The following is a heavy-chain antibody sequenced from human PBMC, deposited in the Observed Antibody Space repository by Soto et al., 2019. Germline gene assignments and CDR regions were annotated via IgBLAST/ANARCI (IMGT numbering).Heavy chain of an antibody. CDR3: ARGWLGNLDY. Sequence: QVQLQQWGAGLLKPSETLSLTCAVYGGSFSGYYWSWIRQPPGKGLEWIGEINHSGSTNYNPSLKSRVTISVDTYKNQFSLKLSSVTAADTAVYYCARGWLGNLDYWGQGTLVTVSS. V-gene: IGHV4-34*01. D-gene: IGHD5-12*01. CDR1: GGSFSGYY. CDR2: INHSGST. J-gene: IGHJ4*02.